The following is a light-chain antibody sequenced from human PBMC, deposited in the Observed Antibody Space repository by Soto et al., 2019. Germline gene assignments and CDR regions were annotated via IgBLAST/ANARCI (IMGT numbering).Light chain of an antibody. CDR2: DVS. V-gene: IGLV2-14*01. Sequence: QSVLTQPASGSGSPGQSITISCTGATSDVGGYNYVSWYQQHPGKAPKLIIFDVSNRPSGVSNRFSGSKSGNTASLTISGLQAEDEADYYCGSFTASSTYVFGTGTKVTVL. CDR3: GSFTASSTYV. CDR1: TSDVGGYNY. J-gene: IGLJ1*01.